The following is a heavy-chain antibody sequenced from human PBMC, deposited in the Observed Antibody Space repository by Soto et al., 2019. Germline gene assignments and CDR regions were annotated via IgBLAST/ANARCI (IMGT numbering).Heavy chain of an antibody. CDR2: IYYSGST. J-gene: IGHJ6*02. V-gene: IGHV4-31*03. CDR3: ARASSFWPNHYYYGMDV. Sequence: SETLSLTCTVSGGSISSGGYYWSWIRQHPGKGLEWIGYIYYSGSTYYNPSLKSRVTISVDTSKNQFSLKLSSVTAADTAVYYCARASSFWPNHYYYGMDVWGQGTTVTVSS. CDR1: GGSISSGGYY.